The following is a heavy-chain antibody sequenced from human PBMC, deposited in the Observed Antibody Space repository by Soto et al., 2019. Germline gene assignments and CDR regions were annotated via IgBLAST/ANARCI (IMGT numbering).Heavy chain of an antibody. D-gene: IGHD4-17*01. V-gene: IGHV3-33*01. CDR1: GFTFSSYG. CDR2: IWYDGSNK. CDR3: AREQRVDYGDYFDY. J-gene: IGHJ4*02. Sequence: GGSLRLSCAASGFTFSSYGMHWVRQAPGKGLEWVAVIWYDGSNKYYADSVKGRFTISRDNSKNTLYLQMNSLRAEDTAVYYCAREQRVDYGDYFDYWGQGTLVTVSS.